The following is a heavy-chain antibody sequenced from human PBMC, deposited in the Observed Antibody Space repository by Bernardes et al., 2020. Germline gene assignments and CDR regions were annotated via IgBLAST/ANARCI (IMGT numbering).Heavy chain of an antibody. V-gene: IGHV3-23*01. J-gene: IGHJ4*02. D-gene: IGHD2-15*01. CDR1: GFTFSSYA. Sequence: GSLRLSCAASGFTFSSYAMSWVRQAPGTGLEWVSAISGSGGSTFYADSVKGRFTISRDNSKNTQYLQMNSLRAEDTAVYYCASSQYCSGGTCSSGGNYFDYWGQGTLVTVSS. CDR3: ASSQYCSGGTCSSGGNYFDY. CDR2: ISGSGGST.